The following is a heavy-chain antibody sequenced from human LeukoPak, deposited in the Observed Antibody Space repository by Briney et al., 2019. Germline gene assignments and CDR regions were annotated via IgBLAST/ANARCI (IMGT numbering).Heavy chain of an antibody. Sequence: ASVKVSCKASGYTFTGYYIHWVRQAPGQGLEWVGWINPNSGGTNYAQRFQGNVTMTRDTSISTAYMELSRLRSDDTAVYYCARGGWDGYTSCTYWGQGSLVTVSS. J-gene: IGHJ4*02. CDR3: ARGGWDGYTSCTY. CDR1: GYTFTGYY. V-gene: IGHV1-2*02. CDR2: INPNSGGT. D-gene: IGHD5-24*01.